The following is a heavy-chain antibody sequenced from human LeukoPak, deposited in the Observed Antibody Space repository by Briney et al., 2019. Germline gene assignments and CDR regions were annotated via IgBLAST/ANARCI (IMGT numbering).Heavy chain of an antibody. D-gene: IGHD6-13*01. CDR1: GYTFTAYY. CDR2: INPNSGGT. CDR3: ARGQLGRRLDY. Sequence: GASVKVSCKASGYTFTAYYMHWVRQAPGQGLEWMGRINPNSGGTDYAQKFQGRVTMTRNTSISTAYMELSSLRSEDTAVYYCARGQLGRRLDYWGQGTLVTVSS. J-gene: IGHJ4*02. V-gene: IGHV1-2*06.